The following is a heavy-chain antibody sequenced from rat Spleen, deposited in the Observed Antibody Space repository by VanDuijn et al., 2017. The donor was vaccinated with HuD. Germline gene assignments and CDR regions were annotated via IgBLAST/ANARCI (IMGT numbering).Heavy chain of an antibody. CDR2: ISPSGGST. Sequence: EVQLVESGGGLVQPGRSLKLSCAASGFTFSNYDIAWVRQAPTTGLEWVASISPSGGSTYYRDSVKGRFTVSRDNAKTTLYLQMDSLRSEDTATYYCARHPDYSNYFDYWGQGVMVTVSS. CDR3: ARHPDYSNYFDY. J-gene: IGHJ2*01. CDR1: GFTFSNYD. D-gene: IGHD1-1*01. V-gene: IGHV5-25*01.